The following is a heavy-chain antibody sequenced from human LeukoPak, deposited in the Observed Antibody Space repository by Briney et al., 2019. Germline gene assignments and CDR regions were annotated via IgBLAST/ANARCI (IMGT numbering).Heavy chain of an antibody. Sequence: GASVKASCKASGYSFTSYYMHWVRQAPGQGLEWMGIINPGGGSTSYAQKFQGRVTMTRDMSTSTVYMELSSLRSEDTAVYYCARNVVPAAAFDYWGQGTLVTVSS. CDR2: INPGGGST. J-gene: IGHJ4*02. CDR1: GYSFTSYY. D-gene: IGHD2-2*01. CDR3: ARNVVPAAAFDY. V-gene: IGHV1-46*01.